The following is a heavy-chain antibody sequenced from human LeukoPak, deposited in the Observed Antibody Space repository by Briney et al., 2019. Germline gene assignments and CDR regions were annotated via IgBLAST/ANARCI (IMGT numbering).Heavy chain of an antibody. J-gene: IGHJ3*02. D-gene: IGHD3-22*01. V-gene: IGHV4-59*01. Sequence: SETLSLTCTVSGGSISSYYWSWIRQPPGKGLEWIGYIYDSGSTNYNPSLKSRVTISVDTSKDQFSLKLSSVTAADTAVYYCACLTTADAFDIWGQGTMVTVSS. CDR2: IYDSGST. CDR1: GGSISSYY. CDR3: ACLTTADAFDI.